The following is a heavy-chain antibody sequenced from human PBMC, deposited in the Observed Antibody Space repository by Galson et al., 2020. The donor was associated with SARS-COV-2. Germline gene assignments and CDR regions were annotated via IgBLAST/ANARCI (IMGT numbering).Heavy chain of an antibody. CDR3: ARKGAYYDILEDHNWFDP. CDR2: IIPIFGTA. D-gene: IGHD3-9*01. Sequence: SVKVSCKASGGTFSSYAISWVRQAPGQGLEWMGGIIPIFGTANYAQKFQGRVTITADESTSTAYMELSSLRSEDTAVYYCARKGAYYDILEDHNWFDPWGQGTLVTVSS. J-gene: IGHJ5*02. V-gene: IGHV1-69*13. CDR1: GGTFSSYA.